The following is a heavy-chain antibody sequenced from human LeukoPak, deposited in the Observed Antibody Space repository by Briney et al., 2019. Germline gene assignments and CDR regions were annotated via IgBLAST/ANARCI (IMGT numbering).Heavy chain of an antibody. CDR3: ARAARGYRHGYFLY. Sequence: SETLSLTCTVSGGSISTYHWSWIRQSPGEGLEWIGYIYNSGNTEYNPSLKTRVAMSVDTSKNQFSLQLSSVTAADTAVYYCARAARGYRHGYFLYWGQGILVTVSS. CDR1: GGSISTYH. J-gene: IGHJ4*02. D-gene: IGHD5-18*01. CDR2: IYNSGNT. V-gene: IGHV4-59*01.